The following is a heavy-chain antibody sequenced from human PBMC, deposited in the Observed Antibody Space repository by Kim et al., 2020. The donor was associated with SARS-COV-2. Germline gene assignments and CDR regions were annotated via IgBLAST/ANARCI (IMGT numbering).Heavy chain of an antibody. CDR2: IRSKANSYAT. J-gene: IGHJ3*02. V-gene: IGHV3-73*01. CDR1: GFTLSGST. CDR3: ARVNPIAGGWYDAFDI. Sequence: GGSLRLSCAASGFTLSGSTVHWVRQASGKGLEWVGRIRSKANSYATAYAASVKSRFTISRDDSKNTAYLQMNSLKTEDTAVYYCARVNPIAGGWYDAFDIWGQGTMVTVSS. D-gene: IGHD6-19*01.